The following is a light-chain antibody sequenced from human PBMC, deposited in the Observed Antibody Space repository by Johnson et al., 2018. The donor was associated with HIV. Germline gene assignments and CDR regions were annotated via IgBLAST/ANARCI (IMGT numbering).Light chain of an antibody. J-gene: IGLJ1*01. CDR2: GNN. CDR1: SSNIGNNY. V-gene: IGLV1-51*01. Sequence: HSVLTQPPSVSAAPGQKVTISCSGSSSNIGNNYVSWYQQLPGRAPKLLIYGNNKRPSGIPDRFSGSKSGTSATLGITGLQTGDEADYYCGTWDSSLSAYVFGTGTKVTVL. CDR3: GTWDSSLSAYV.